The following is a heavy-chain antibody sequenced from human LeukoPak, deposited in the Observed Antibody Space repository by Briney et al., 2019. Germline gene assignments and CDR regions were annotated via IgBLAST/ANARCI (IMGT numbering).Heavy chain of an antibody. D-gene: IGHD7-27*01. J-gene: IGHJ4*02. Sequence: GGSLRLSCGASGFTFDDYWMSWVRQAPGQGLEWVANINQDGSEKYYLDSAKGRFTISRDNARNSLYLQVNSLRTEDTAVYYCVRDGSSWGNFDYWGQGTLVSVSS. CDR1: GFTFDDYW. CDR2: INQDGSEK. V-gene: IGHV3-7*01. CDR3: VRDGSSWGNFDY.